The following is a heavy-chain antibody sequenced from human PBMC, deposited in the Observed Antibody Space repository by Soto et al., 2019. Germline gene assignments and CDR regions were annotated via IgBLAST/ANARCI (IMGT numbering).Heavy chain of an antibody. CDR1: GFSLSTSGMC. V-gene: IGHV2-70*01. Sequence: ESGPTLVNPTQTLTLTCTFSGFSLSTSGMCVSWIRQPPGKALEWLALIDWDDDKYYSTSLKTRLTISKDTSKNQVVLTMTNMDPVDTATYYCARAHSYYDILTGYSMSTIDYWGQGTLVTVSS. D-gene: IGHD3-9*01. CDR2: IDWDDDK. J-gene: IGHJ4*02. CDR3: ARAHSYYDILTGYSMSTIDY.